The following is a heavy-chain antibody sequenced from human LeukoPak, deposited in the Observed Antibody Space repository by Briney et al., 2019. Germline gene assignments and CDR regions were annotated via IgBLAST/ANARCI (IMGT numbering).Heavy chain of an antibody. D-gene: IGHD6-13*01. J-gene: IGHJ4*02. CDR3: AKTGQQLYYFDY. CDR2: ISGSGGST. Sequence: QTGGSLRLSCAASGFTFRTYALSWFAQAQGKGLEWASAISGSGGSTYYADSVKGRFTISRDNSKNTLYLQMNSLRAEDTAVYYCAKTGQQLYYFDYWGQGTLVTVSS. CDR1: GFTFRTYA. V-gene: IGHV3-23*01.